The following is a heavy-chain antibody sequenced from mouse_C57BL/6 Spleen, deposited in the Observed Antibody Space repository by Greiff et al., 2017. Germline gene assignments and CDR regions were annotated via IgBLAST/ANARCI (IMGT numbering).Heavy chain of an antibody. Sequence: VQLQQSGPELVKPGASVQMSCKASGYTFPAHNMHWVTQSHGKSLEWIGYINPNNGGTSSTQKFKGKATLTVNKSSSTADMELRSLTSEDSAVYYCARWWLHLDDWGQGTTRTVSS. CDR2: INPNNGGT. V-gene: IGHV1-22*01. J-gene: IGHJ2*01. CDR1: GYTFPAHN. D-gene: IGHD1-1*02. CDR3: ARWWLHLDD.